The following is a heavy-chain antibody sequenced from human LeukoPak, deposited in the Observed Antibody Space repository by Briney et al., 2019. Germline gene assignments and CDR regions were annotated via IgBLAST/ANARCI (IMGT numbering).Heavy chain of an antibody. Sequence: PSQTLSLTCTVSGGSISSGDYYWSWIRQPPGKGLEWIGCIYYSGSTYYNPSLKSRVTISVDTSKNQFSLKLSSVTAADTAVYYCARRYVRVTTRAAAGIDYWGQGTLVTVSS. CDR1: GGSISSGDYY. J-gene: IGHJ4*02. CDR3: ARRYVRVTTRAAAGIDY. V-gene: IGHV4-30-4*08. D-gene: IGHD6-13*01. CDR2: IYYSGST.